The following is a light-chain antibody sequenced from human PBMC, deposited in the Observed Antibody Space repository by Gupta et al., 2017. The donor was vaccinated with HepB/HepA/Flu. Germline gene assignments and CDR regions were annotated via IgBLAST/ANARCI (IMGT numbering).Light chain of an antibody. Sequence: SYVLTPPPSVSVAPGRTARITCGGNNIGTKTVHWYQQKPGQAPVLVLYDDSDRPSGIPERFSGSNSGNTATLTISRVEAGDEADYYCQVWESTSDHVEFGGGTKLTVL. CDR3: QVWESTSDHVE. CDR2: DDS. V-gene: IGLV3-21*03. J-gene: IGLJ2*01. CDR1: NIGTKT.